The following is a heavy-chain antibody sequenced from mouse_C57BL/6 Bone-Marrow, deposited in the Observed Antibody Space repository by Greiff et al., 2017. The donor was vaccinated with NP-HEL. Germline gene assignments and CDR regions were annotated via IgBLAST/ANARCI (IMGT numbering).Heavy chain of an antibody. CDR3: ARKQGYYRGAMDY. CDR2: IWSGGST. V-gene: IGHV2-2*01. CDR1: GFSLTSYG. J-gene: IGHJ4*01. Sequence: VKLVESGPGLVQPSQSLSITCTVSGFSLTSYGVHWVRQSPGKGLEWLGVIWSGGSTDYNAAFISRLSISKDNSKSQVFFKMNSLQADDTAIYYCARKQGYYRGAMDYWGQGTSVTVSS. D-gene: IGHD2-3*01.